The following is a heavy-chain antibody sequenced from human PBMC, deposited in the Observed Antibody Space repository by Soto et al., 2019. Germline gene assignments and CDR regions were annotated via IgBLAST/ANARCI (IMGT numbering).Heavy chain of an antibody. CDR2: ISYDGSNK. Sequence: GGSLRLSCAASGFTFSSYAMHWVRQAPGKGLEWVAVISYDGSNKYYADSVKGRFTISRDNSKNTLYLQMNSLRAEDTAVYYCARLFGVVFTNQADFDYWGQGTLVTVSS. J-gene: IGHJ4*02. V-gene: IGHV3-30-3*01. D-gene: IGHD3-3*01. CDR3: ARLFGVVFTNQADFDY. CDR1: GFTFSSYA.